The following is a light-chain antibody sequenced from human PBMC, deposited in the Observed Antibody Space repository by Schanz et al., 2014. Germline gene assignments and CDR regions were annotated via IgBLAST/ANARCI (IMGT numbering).Light chain of an antibody. CDR3: SSYTSSSTSL. V-gene: IGLV2-14*02. Sequence: QSALTQPASVSASPGQSITISCTGTSSDVGSYNFVSWYQQHPGKAPKLIIYEVDKRPSGVSNRFSGSKSGNTASLTISGLQAEDEADYYCSSYTSSSTSLFGTGTKLTVL. J-gene: IGLJ1*01. CDR1: SSDVGSYNF. CDR2: EVD.